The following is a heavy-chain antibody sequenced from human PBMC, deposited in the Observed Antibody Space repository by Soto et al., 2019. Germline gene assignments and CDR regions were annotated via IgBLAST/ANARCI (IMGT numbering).Heavy chain of an antibody. Sequence: SETLSLTCAVYGGSFSGYYWSWIRQPPGKGLEWIGEINHSGSTNYNPSLKSRVTISVDTSKNQFSLKLSSVTAADPAVYYCARPQDIMTGYYILEPWGQGTLVAVST. D-gene: IGHD3-9*01. CDR3: ARPQDIMTGYYILEP. V-gene: IGHV4-34*01. CDR2: INHSGST. CDR1: GGSFSGYY. J-gene: IGHJ5*02.